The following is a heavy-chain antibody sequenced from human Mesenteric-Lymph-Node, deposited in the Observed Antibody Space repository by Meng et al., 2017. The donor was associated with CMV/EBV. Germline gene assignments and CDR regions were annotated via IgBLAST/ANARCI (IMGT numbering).Heavy chain of an antibody. CDR3: VLPYTPLPRVDY. CDR1: GFTFSDYY. CDR2: ISASDSNT. J-gene: IGHJ4*02. D-gene: IGHD2-2*01. V-gene: IGHV3-23*01. Sequence: GESLKISCAASGFTFSDYYMSWIRQAPGKGLEWVSSISASDSNTYYADSVKGRFTISRDNSKNAVYLQMNSLRAEDTAVYYCVLPYTPLPRVDYWGQGTLVTVSS.